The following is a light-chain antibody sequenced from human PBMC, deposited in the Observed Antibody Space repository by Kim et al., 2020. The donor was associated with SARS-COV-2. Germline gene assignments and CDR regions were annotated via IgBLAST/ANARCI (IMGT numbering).Light chain of an antibody. Sequence: VSPGETATHSCRASQSVNTNFAWYQQKPGQAPRLLIYGASTRASGVPARFSGSGSGTEFTLTISSLQSEDFAVYYCQQFNNWPLYSFGQGTKLEI. CDR2: GAS. J-gene: IGKJ2*03. V-gene: IGKV3-15*01. CDR1: QSVNTN. CDR3: QQFNNWPLYS.